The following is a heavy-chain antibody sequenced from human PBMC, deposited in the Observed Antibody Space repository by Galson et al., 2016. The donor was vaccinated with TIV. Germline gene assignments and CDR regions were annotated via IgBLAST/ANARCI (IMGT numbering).Heavy chain of an antibody. CDR3: VRKDQVADFCSTTSCSHDY. D-gene: IGHD2-2*01. Sequence: SLRLSCAASGFTFSSFSMSWVRQAPGKGLEWVGNIKQDGSESYYVDSVRGRFTISRDNAKDSVYLQMNSLRAEDTAVYYCVRKDQVADFCSTTSCSHDYWGQGTLVTVSS. CDR1: GFTFSSFS. CDR2: IKQDGSES. J-gene: IGHJ4*02. V-gene: IGHV3-7*01.